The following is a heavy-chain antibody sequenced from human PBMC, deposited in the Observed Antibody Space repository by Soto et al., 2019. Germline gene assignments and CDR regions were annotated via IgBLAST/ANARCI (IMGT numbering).Heavy chain of an antibody. CDR1: GYTFTSYA. J-gene: IGHJ2*01. D-gene: IGHD6-13*01. CDR3: AREKVQSSSRRYFDL. CDR2: INAGNGNT. Sequence: QVQLVQSGAEEKKPGASVKVSCKASGYTFTSYAMHWVRQAPGQRLEWMGWINAGNGNTKYSQKFQGRVTITRDTSASTAYMELSSLRSEDTAVYYCAREKVQSSSRRYFDLWGRGTLVTVSS. V-gene: IGHV1-3*05.